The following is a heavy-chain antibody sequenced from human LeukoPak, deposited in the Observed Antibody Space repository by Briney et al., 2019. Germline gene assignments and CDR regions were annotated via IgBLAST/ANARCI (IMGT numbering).Heavy chain of an antibody. CDR1: GYTFTSYG. CDR2: ISAYNGNT. CDR3: AIDLIQRSLRFYYYYYGMDV. Sequence: GASVKVSCKASGYTFTSYGISWVRQAPGQGLEWMGWISAYNGNTNYAQKLQGRVTMTTDTSTSTAYMELRSLRSDDTAVYYCAIDLIQRSLRFYYYYYGMDVWGQGTTVTVSS. V-gene: IGHV1-18*01. D-gene: IGHD2-8*01. J-gene: IGHJ6*02.